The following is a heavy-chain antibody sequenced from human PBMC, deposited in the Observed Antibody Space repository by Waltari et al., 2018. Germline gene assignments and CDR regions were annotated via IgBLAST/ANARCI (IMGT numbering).Heavy chain of an antibody. Sequence: EGQLVESGGGLVQPGRSLRLSCTGSGFAFRDYTMTWIRQAPGKGLEYIGLIRTYDYGETTHYAASVQGRFTISRDDSKRVAYLHMNSLKTEDAGTYYCASDTVSLGYYDYWGQGTLVTVSS. CDR3: ASDTVSLGYYDY. D-gene: IGHD3-16*01. V-gene: IGHV3-49*03. CDR2: IRTYDYGETT. CDR1: GFAFRDYT. J-gene: IGHJ4*02.